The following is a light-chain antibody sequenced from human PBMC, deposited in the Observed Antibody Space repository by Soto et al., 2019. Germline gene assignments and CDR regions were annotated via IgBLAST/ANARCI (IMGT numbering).Light chain of an antibody. CDR1: QSVSSSY. Sequence: EIVLTQSPGTLSLSPGERATLSCRASQSVSSSYLAWYQQKPGQAPRLLIYGASSRTTGIPDRFSGSGSGTDFTLTISRLEPEDFAVYYCQQYRNSLYTFGQGTNLEIK. V-gene: IGKV3-20*01. J-gene: IGKJ2*01. CDR3: QQYRNSLYT. CDR2: GAS.